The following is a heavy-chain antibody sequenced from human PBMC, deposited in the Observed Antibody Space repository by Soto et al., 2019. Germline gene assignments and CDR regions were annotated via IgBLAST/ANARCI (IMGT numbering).Heavy chain of an antibody. D-gene: IGHD6-13*01. J-gene: IGHJ4*02. CDR3: AKAVVAAAGRGGYFDY. CDR1: GFTFSGYA. Sequence: VQLLESGGGLVQPGGSLRLSCAASGFTFSGYAMSWVRQAPGKGLEWVSGTSAIGGSTYYADSVKGRFTISRDNSKNTLYLQMNSLRADDTAVYYCAKAVVAAAGRGGYFDYWGQGTLVTVSS. V-gene: IGHV3-23*01. CDR2: TSAIGGST.